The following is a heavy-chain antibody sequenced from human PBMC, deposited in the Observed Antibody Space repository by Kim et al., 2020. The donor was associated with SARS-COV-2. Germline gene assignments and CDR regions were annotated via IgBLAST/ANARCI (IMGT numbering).Heavy chain of an antibody. CDR2: IYYSGST. D-gene: IGHD6-13*01. V-gene: IGHV4-59*01. J-gene: IGHJ5*02. CDR1: GGSISSYY. CDR3: ARDSREYSSSWLGWFDL. Sequence: SETLSLTCTVSGGSISSYYWSWIRQPPGKGLEWIGYIYYSGSTNYNPSLKSRVTISVDTSKNQFSLKLSSVTAADTAVYYCARDSREYSSSWLGWFDLWGQGTLVTVSS.